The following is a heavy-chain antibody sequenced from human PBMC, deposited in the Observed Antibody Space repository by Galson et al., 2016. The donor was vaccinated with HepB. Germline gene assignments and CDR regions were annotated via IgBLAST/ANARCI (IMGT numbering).Heavy chain of an antibody. CDR1: GFNFTNYW. CDR3: ERLQVGLYYYFYGMDV. CDR2: IYPGDSDT. V-gene: IGHV5-51*01. J-gene: IGHJ6*02. D-gene: IGHD1-1*01. Sequence: QSGAEVKKSGESLKISCKGSGFNFTNYWIGWVRQMPGKGLEWMGIIYPGDSDTTYSPSFQGQVTISADKSIGPAYLQWRRLKASDTSMYYCERLQVGLYYYFYGMDVWGQGTTVTVSS.